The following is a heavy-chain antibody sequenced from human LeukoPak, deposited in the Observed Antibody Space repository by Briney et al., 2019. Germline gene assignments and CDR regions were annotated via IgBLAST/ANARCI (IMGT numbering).Heavy chain of an antibody. D-gene: IGHD4-17*01. CDR3: ARTNYGDNDH. Sequence: GGSLRLSCAASGFTFSSYAMSWVRQAPGKGLEWVSAISGSGGSTYYADSVKGRFTISRDNAKNSLYLQMNSLRGDDTAVYYCARTNYGDNDHWGQGTLVTVSS. CDR2: ISGSGGST. V-gene: IGHV3-23*01. J-gene: IGHJ5*02. CDR1: GFTFSSYA.